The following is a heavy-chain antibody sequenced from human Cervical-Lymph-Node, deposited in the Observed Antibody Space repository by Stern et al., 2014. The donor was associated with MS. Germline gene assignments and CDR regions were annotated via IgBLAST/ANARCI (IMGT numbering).Heavy chain of an antibody. D-gene: IGHD4-11*01. CDR1: GGSITNRDY. CDR3: ARGVTAVTNYVPNWCFDL. V-gene: IGHV4-39*02. J-gene: IGHJ2*01. CDR2: VYYSGIT. Sequence: QLQLQESGPGLVKPSETLSLTCTVSGGSITNRDYWGWIRQSPGKGLEWIGSVYYSGITYYRPSLKSRATISIDTSKNHFSLKLTFGTATDTAVYFCARGVTAVTNYVPNWCFDLWGRGTLVTVSS.